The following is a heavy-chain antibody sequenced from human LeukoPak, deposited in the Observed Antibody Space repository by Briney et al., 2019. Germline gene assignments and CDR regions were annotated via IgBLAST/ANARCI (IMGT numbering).Heavy chain of an antibody. V-gene: IGHV7-4-1*02. D-gene: IGHD6-13*01. J-gene: IGHJ4*02. CDR2: INTDTGNP. Sequence: GASVKVSCKASGYPFTSYAMNWVRQAPGQGLEWMGWINTDTGNPTYAQGFTGRFVFSLDTSVSTAYLQISSLKAEDTAVYYCAMFAYGSSWYPEICYWGQGTLVTVSS. CDR1: GYPFTSYA. CDR3: AMFAYGSSWYPEICY.